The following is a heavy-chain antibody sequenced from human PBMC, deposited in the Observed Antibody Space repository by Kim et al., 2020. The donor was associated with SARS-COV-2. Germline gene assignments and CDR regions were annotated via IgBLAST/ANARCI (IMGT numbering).Heavy chain of an antibody. V-gene: IGHV3-33*06. CDR2: GKNK. CDR3: AKGTLSFDY. D-gene: IGHD2-2*01. Sequence: GKNKYYADSVKGRFTISRDNSENMLHLQMNSLRAEDTAMYYCAKGTLSFDYWGQGTLVIVSS. J-gene: IGHJ4*02.